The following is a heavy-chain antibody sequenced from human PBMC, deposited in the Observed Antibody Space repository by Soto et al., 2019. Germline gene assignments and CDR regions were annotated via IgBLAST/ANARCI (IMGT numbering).Heavy chain of an antibody. D-gene: IGHD1-7*01. CDR1: GYTFTSYD. Sequence: ASVKVSCKASGYTFTSYDINWVRQATGQGLEWMGWMNPNSGNTGYAQKFQGRVTMTRNTSISTAYMELSSLRSEDTAVYYCAREGGTFYYYYSGMDVWGQGTTVTVSS. V-gene: IGHV1-8*01. CDR2: MNPNSGNT. J-gene: IGHJ6*02. CDR3: AREGGTFYYYYSGMDV.